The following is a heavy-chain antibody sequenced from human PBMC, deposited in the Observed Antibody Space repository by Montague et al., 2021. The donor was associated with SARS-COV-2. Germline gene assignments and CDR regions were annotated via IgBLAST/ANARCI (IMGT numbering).Heavy chain of an antibody. CDR2: IYYSGST. Sequence: SETLSLTCTVSGGSISSGSYYWGWIRQPPGKGLEWIGSIYYSGSTYYNPSLKSRVTISVDTPKNQFSLKLSSVTAADTAVYYCAGSPPGIAAAGTVAAFDFWGQGTMVTVSS. CDR1: GGSISSGSYY. J-gene: IGHJ3*01. CDR3: AGSPPGIAAAGTVAAFDF. D-gene: IGHD6-13*01. V-gene: IGHV4-39*01.